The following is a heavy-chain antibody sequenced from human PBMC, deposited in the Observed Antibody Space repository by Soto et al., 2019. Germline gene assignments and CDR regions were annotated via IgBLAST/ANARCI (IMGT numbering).Heavy chain of an antibody. D-gene: IGHD2-2*01. CDR2: IRSKANSFAT. Sequence: PGWSLRLSCACSVFAFIGSTIHWVRQASGKGLEWVGRIRSKANSFATAYAASVKGRFIISRDDSKTTAYLQMNSLRAEDTAVYYCARVKQLLSPYYYYGMDVWGQGTTVTVSS. J-gene: IGHJ6*02. V-gene: IGHV3-73*01. CDR3: ARVKQLLSPYYYYGMDV. CDR1: VFAFIGST.